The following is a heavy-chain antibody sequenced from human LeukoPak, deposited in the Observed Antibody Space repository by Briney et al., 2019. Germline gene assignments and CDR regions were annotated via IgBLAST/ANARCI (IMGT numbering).Heavy chain of an antibody. V-gene: IGHV1-18*01. Sequence: ASVKVSCKASGYTFTSYGISWVRQAPGQGLEWMGWISAYNGNTNYAQKLQGRVTITADESTSTAYMELSSLRSEDTAVYYCARDSPQYYYDSSGYYRTREFDYWGQGTLVTVSS. CDR1: GYTFTSYG. CDR2: ISAYNGNT. J-gene: IGHJ4*02. CDR3: ARDSPQYYYDSSGYYRTREFDY. D-gene: IGHD3-22*01.